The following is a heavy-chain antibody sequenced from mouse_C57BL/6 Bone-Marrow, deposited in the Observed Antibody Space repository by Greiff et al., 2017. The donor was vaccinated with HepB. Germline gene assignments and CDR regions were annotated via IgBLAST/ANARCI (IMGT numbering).Heavy chain of an antibody. CDR2: ISSGGSYT. CDR3: ARRNYYGSSYSFDY. Sequence: VQLKESGGDLVKPGGSLKLSCAASGFTFSSYGMSWVRQTPDKRLEWVATISSGGSYTYYPDSVKGRFTISRDNAKNTLYLQMSSLKSEDTAMYYCARRNYYGSSYSFDYWGQGTTLTVSS. V-gene: IGHV5-6*01. D-gene: IGHD1-1*01. CDR1: GFTFSSYG. J-gene: IGHJ2*01.